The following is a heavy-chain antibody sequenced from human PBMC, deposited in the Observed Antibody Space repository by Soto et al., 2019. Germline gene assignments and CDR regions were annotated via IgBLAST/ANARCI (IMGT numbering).Heavy chain of an antibody. V-gene: IGHV3-9*01. Sequence: GGSLILSCAASGFTFDDYAMHWVRQAPGKGPEWVSGISWNSASIGYADSVKGRFTISRDNAKKSLYLQMNSLKADDTAVYFCAKDSTTMVRMSEYWGQGTLVTAPQ. J-gene: IGHJ4*02. CDR1: GFTFDDYA. D-gene: IGHD5-18*01. CDR3: AKDSTTMVRMSEY. CDR2: ISWNSASI.